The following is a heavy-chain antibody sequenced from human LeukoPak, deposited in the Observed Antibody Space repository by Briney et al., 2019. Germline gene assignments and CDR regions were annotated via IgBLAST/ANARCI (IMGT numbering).Heavy chain of an antibody. J-gene: IGHJ6*02. Sequence: PSETLSLTCAVSGASISAYYWSWIRQPAGKGLEWIGRIYTSGSTNYNPSLKSRVTMSVDTSKNQFSLKLSSVTAADTAVYYCARDVPAAPFDSYGMDVWGQGTTVTVSS. CDR2: IYTSGST. CDR1: GASISAYY. CDR3: ARDVPAAPFDSYGMDV. V-gene: IGHV4-4*07. D-gene: IGHD2-2*01.